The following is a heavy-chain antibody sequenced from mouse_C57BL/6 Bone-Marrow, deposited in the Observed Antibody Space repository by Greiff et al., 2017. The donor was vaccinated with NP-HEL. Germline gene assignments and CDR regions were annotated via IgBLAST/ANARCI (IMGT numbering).Heavy chain of an antibody. D-gene: IGHD1-1*01. Sequence: EVKVVESEGGLVQPGSSMKLSCTASGFTFSDYHMAWVRQVPEKGLEWVANINYDGSSTYYLDSLKSRFIISRDNAKNILYLQMSSLKSEDTATYYCARDTYYGSFDYWGQGTTLTVSS. V-gene: IGHV5-16*01. CDR1: GFTFSDYH. CDR2: INYDGSST. J-gene: IGHJ2*01. CDR3: ARDTYYGSFDY.